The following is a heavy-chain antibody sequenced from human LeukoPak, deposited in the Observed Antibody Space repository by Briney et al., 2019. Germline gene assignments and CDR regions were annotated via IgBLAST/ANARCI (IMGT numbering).Heavy chain of an antibody. V-gene: IGHV4-59*05. Sequence: SETLSLTCTVSGGSISSYYWSWIRQPPGKGLEWIGSIYYSGSTYYNPSLKSRVTISVDTSKNQFSLKLSSVTAADTAVYYCAGTGITSNDYWGQGTLVTVSS. CDR3: AGTGITSNDY. J-gene: IGHJ4*02. CDR1: GGSISSYY. D-gene: IGHD3-10*01. CDR2: IYYSGST.